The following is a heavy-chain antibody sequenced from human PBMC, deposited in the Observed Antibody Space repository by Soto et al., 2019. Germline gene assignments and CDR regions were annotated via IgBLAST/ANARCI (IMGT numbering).Heavy chain of an antibody. CDR3: ARAVVVVVPATTLDY. V-gene: IGHV4-31*03. CDR1: GGSISSGGYY. D-gene: IGHD2-15*01. CDR2: IYYSGST. J-gene: IGHJ4*02. Sequence: SETLSLTCTVSGGSISSGGYYWSWIRQHPGKGLEWIGYIYYSGSTYYNPSLKSRVTISVDTSKNQFSLKLSSVTAADTAVYYCARAVVVVVPATTLDYWGQGTLVTVSS.